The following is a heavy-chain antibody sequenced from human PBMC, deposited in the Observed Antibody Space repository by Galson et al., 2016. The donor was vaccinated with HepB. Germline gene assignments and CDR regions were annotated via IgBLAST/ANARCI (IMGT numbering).Heavy chain of an antibody. CDR2: ISYDGSTK. D-gene: IGHD5-18*01. Sequence: SLRLSCAASGFSFSTYAMHWVRQAPGKGLEWVAVISYDGSTKYYADSVKGRFTISRDNSKNTLSLQMNSLTAEDTAVYFCARTPQLWYEATLFDNGGQGTLVTVTS. CDR3: ARTPQLWYEATLFDN. J-gene: IGHJ4*02. V-gene: IGHV3-30-3*01. CDR1: GFSFSTYA.